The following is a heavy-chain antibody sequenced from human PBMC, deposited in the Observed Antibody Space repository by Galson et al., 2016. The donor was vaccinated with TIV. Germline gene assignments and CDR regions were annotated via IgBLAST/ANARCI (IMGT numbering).Heavy chain of an antibody. CDR3: ARVPPAGHHWYFDL. D-gene: IGHD2-15*01. Sequence: TLSLTCTVSGGSINSDGYHWSWIRQSAGKEPEWIGRIYSSGSTNYNPSLWSRVTISLDVSRNQFSLKLSSVTAADTALYYCARVPPAGHHWYFDLWGRGTLVTVSS. CDR2: IYSSGST. CDR1: GGSINSDGYH. J-gene: IGHJ2*01. V-gene: IGHV4-61*02.